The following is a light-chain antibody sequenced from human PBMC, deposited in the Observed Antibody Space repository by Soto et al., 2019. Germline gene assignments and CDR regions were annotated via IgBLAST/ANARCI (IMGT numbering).Light chain of an antibody. CDR1: QSISSW. CDR2: KAS. Sequence: DIQMTQSPSTLSASVGDRVTITYRASQSISSWLAWYQQKPGKVPKLLIYKASSLEGGVPSRFSGSGSGTEFALTISSLQPDDFATYYCQQYNSYSWTFGQGTKVDIK. CDR3: QQYNSYSWT. J-gene: IGKJ1*01. V-gene: IGKV1-5*03.